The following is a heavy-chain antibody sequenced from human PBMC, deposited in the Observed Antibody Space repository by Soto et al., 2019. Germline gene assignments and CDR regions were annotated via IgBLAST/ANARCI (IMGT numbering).Heavy chain of an antibody. Sequence: DVQLVETGGGLIQPGGSLRLSCAATGFIVSASYMSWVRQAPGKGLEWVSVIYSDGRTYYADSVKGRFTISRDNSKNTLYLQMNSLSAEDTDVYYCARCSGWYGQCYFACWGQGTLVTVSS. CDR3: ARCSGWYGQCYFAC. D-gene: IGHD6-13*01. V-gene: IGHV3-53*02. CDR1: GFIVSASY. J-gene: IGHJ4*02. CDR2: IYSDGRT.